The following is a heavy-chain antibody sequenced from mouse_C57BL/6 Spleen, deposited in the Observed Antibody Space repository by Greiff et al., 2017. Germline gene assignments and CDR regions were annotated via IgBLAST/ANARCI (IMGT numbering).Heavy chain of an antibody. CDR3: ARSAIYYYGSSYEGDAMGY. J-gene: IGHJ4*01. D-gene: IGHD1-1*01. CDR2: INPSNGGT. Sequence: VQLKQPGTELVKPGASVKLSCKASGYTFTSYWMHWVKQRPGQGLEWIGNINPSNGGTNYNEKFKSKATLTVDKSSSTAYMQLSSLTSEDSAVYYCARSAIYYYGSSYEGDAMGYWGQGTSVTVSS. V-gene: IGHV1-53*01. CDR1: GYTFTSYW.